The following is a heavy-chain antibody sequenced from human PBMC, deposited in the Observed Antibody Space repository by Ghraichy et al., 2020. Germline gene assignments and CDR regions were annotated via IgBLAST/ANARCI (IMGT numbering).Heavy chain of an antibody. Sequence: SVKVSCKASGFTFTSSAVQWVRQARGQRLEWIGWIVVGSGNTNYAQKFQERVTITRDMSTSTAYMELSSLRSEDTAVYYCAAGHPITGTTFDYWGQGTLVTVSS. V-gene: IGHV1-58*01. D-gene: IGHD1-7*01. CDR2: IVVGSGNT. J-gene: IGHJ4*02. CDR3: AAGHPITGTTFDY. CDR1: GFTFTSSA.